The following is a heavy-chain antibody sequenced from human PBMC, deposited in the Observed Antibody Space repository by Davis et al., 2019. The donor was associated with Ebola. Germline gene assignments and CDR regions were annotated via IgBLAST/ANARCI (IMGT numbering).Heavy chain of an antibody. D-gene: IGHD5-24*01. CDR2: INAGNGNT. Sequence: AASVKVSCKASGYTFTNYGITWVRQAPGQGLEWMGWINAGNGNTKYSQKFQGRITITMDTSASTAYMELSSLRSEDTAVYYCARGRDGFTYDYWGQGTLVTVSS. CDR1: GYTFTNYG. J-gene: IGHJ4*02. V-gene: IGHV1-3*01. CDR3: ARGRDGFTYDY.